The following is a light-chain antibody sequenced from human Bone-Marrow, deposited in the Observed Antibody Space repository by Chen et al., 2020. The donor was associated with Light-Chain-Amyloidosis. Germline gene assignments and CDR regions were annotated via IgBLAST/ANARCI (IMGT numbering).Light chain of an antibody. V-gene: IGLV2-14*01. J-gene: IGLJ1*01. Sequence: SALTQPASVSGSPGPSITLSCTGTSSDVGGGNHVSSYQQHPDKAPKLMIYEVTNRPSWVPDRFSGSKSDNTASLTISGLQTEDKADYFCSSYTITNTLVFGSGTRVTVL. CDR1: SSDVGGGNH. CDR3: SSYTITNTLV. CDR2: EVT.